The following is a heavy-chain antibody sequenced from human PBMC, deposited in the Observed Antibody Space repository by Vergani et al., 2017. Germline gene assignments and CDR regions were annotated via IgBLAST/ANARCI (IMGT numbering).Heavy chain of an antibody. CDR3: ALYGVKPNSNWFDP. J-gene: IGHJ5*02. D-gene: IGHD1-14*01. CDR1: GYAFTSHH. V-gene: IGHV1-46*01. Sequence: QVQLVQSGSELKKPGASVKVSCKASGYAFTSHHLQWVRQAPGQGFEWMGIINPSDGTTSYAQRFQGRVTLTRDTSTSTVYMELRSLRSDDTAIYYCALYGVKPNSNWFDPWGQGTLVSVSS. CDR2: INPSDGTT.